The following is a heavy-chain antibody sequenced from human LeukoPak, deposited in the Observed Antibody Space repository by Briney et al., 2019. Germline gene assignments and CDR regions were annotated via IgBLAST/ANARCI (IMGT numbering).Heavy chain of an antibody. D-gene: IGHD5-18*01. CDR2: ISYDGSNK. J-gene: IGHJ6*03. Sequence: GGSLRLSCAASGFTFSSYGMHWVRQAPGKGLEWVAVISYDGSNKYYADSVKGRFTISRDNSKNTLYLQMNSLRAEDTAVYYCAKVGGNVDTAMGIYYYYYMDVWGKGTTVTVSS. V-gene: IGHV3-30*12. CDR3: AKVGGNVDTAMGIYYYYYMDV. CDR1: GFTFSSYG.